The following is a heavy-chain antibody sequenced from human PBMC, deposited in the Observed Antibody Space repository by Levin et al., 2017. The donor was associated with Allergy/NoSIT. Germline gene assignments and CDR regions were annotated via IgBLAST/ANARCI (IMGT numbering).Heavy chain of an antibody. D-gene: IGHD3-22*01. V-gene: IGHV4-4*07. CDR3: ARDEEYYYDSSGYHGDAFDI. CDR1: GGSISSYY. CDR2: IYTSGST. Sequence: SETLSLTCTVSGGSISSYYWSWIRQPAGKGLEWIGRIYTSGSTNYNPSLKSRVTMSVDTSKNQFSLKLSSVTAADTAVYYCARDEEYYYDSSGYHGDAFDIWGQGTMVTVSS. J-gene: IGHJ3*02.